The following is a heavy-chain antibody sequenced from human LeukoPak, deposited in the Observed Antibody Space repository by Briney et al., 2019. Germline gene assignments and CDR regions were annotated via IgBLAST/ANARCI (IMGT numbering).Heavy chain of an antibody. CDR3: ARGEIFYYDSSGYQYYFDY. CDR1: GGSISSGGYY. D-gene: IGHD3-22*01. V-gene: IGHV4-31*03. J-gene: IGHJ4*02. CDR2: IYYSGST. Sequence: SETLSLTCTVSGGSISSGGYYWSWIRQHPGKGLEWLGYIYYSGSTYYNPSLKSRVTISVDTSKNQFSLKLSSVTAADTAVYYCARGEIFYYDSSGYQYYFDYWGQGTLVTVSS.